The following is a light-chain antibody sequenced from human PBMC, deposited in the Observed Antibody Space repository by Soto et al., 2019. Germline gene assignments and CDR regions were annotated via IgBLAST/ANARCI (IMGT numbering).Light chain of an antibody. V-gene: IGKV1-5*01. CDR1: QSISNG. J-gene: IGKJ1*01. CDR2: HAS. CDR3: NQNSNYS. Sequence: DIQATHSPCTLTTSVGDRVTITYRCRQSISNGLAGYQQKPETAPNLLFYHASTLQSGVPSRFSGRGYETEFTLTISSLQPADFTTYYGNQNSNYSLGQGIKV.